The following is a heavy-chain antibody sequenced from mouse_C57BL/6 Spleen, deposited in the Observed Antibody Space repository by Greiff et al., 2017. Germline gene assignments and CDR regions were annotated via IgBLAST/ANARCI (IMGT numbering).Heavy chain of an antibody. Sequence: QVQLQQPGAELVKPGASVKLSCKASGYTFTSYWMHWVKQRPGQGLEWIGMIHPNSGSTNYNEKFKSKATLTVDKSSSTAYMQLSSLTSEVPAVYDCARAEGAAMDYWGQGTSVTVSS. CDR1: GYTFTSYW. V-gene: IGHV1-64*01. J-gene: IGHJ4*01. CDR3: ARAEGAAMDY. CDR2: IHPNSGST.